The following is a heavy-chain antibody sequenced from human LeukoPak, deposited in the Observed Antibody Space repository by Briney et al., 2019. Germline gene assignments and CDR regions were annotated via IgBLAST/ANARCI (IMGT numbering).Heavy chain of an antibody. Sequence: GGSLRLSCAASGFTYSSYGMHWVRQAPGKGLEWVAFIRYDGSNKYYADSVKGRFTISRDNSKNTLYLQMNSLRAEDTAVYYCAKVASVYDYYMDVWGKGTTVTVSS. CDR2: IRYDGSNK. V-gene: IGHV3-30*02. J-gene: IGHJ6*03. CDR1: GFTYSSYG. CDR3: AKVASVYDYYMDV.